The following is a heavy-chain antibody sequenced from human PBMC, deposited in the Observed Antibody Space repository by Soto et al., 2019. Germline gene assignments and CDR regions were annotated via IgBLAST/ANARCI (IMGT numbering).Heavy chain of an antibody. Sequence: GGSLRLSCAASGFTFNNYWMHWVRQAPGKGPVWVSRIKGDGSSITYADSVKGRFTISRDNAKNTLYLQMNSLRVEDTALYYCAREGLPYWYFDLWGRGTLVTVSS. V-gene: IGHV3-74*01. CDR2: IKGDGSSI. CDR3: AREGLPYWYFDL. CDR1: GFTFNNYW. J-gene: IGHJ2*01.